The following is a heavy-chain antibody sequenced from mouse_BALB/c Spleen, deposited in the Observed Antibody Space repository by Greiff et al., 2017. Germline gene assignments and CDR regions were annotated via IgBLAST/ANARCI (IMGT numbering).Heavy chain of an antibody. CDR2: IWSGGST. J-gene: IGHJ4*01. D-gene: IGHD1-1*01. V-gene: IGHV2-2*02. CDR1: GFSLTSYG. CDR3: ARLPCYYGSSSYAMDY. Sequence: VQGVESGPGLVQPSQSLSITCTVSGFSLTSYGVHWVRPSPGKGLEWLGVIWSGGSTDYNSAFISRLSISKDNSKSQVFLRMNSLQANDTAIYYCARLPCYYGSSSYAMDYWGQGTSVTVSS.